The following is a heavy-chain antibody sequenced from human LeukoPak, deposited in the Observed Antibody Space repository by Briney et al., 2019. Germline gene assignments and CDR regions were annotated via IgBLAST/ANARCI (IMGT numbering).Heavy chain of an antibody. CDR1: GFTFSNAW. D-gene: IGHD2-15*01. CDR3: TVNYCSGGSCYML. J-gene: IGHJ4*02. Sequence: GGSLRLSCAASGFTFSNAWMSWVRQASGKGLERVGRIRSKTSSYATAYTASVKGRFTISRDDSKNTAYLQMNSLKTEDTAVYYCTVNYCSGGSCYMLWGQGTLVTVSS. CDR2: IRSKTSSYAT. V-gene: IGHV3-73*01.